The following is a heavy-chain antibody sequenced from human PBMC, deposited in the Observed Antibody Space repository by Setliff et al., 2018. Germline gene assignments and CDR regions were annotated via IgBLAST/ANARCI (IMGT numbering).Heavy chain of an antibody. V-gene: IGHV4-59*02. CDR2: IFYSGDT. CDR3: ARDRSYYASGSFTKWFDY. CDR1: GGSVTSHY. D-gene: IGHD3-10*01. J-gene: IGHJ4*02. Sequence: SETLSLTCAVSGGSVTSHYWSWIRQPPGKGLEWIGFIFYSGDTNSNPSLKSRVTMLVDTSKNQFSLKLNSVTAADTATYYCARDRSYYASGSFTKWFDYWGQGALVT.